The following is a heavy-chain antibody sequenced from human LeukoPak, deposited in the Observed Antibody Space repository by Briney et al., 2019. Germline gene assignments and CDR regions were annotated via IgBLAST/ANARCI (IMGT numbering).Heavy chain of an antibody. CDR1: GFTFSSYG. Sequence: GRSLRLSCAASGFTFSSYGMHWVRQAPGKGLEWVAVIWYDGTNKYYADSVRGRFTISRDNSKNTLYLQMNSLRAEDTAVYYCARDRGNTRVREYYFDYWGQGTLVTVSS. V-gene: IGHV3-33*01. D-gene: IGHD3-10*01. CDR2: IWYDGTNK. CDR3: ARDRGNTRVREYYFDY. J-gene: IGHJ4*02.